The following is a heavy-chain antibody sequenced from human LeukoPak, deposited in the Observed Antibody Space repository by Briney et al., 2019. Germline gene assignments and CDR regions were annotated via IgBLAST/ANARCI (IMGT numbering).Heavy chain of an antibody. V-gene: IGHV3-23*01. J-gene: IGHJ4*02. CDR3: AKDGFDY. CDR1: GFTFSSYA. CDR2: ISGSGGNT. Sequence: PGGSLRLSCAASGFTFSSYAMSWVRQAPGKGLEWISAISGSGGNTYYIDSVKGRFTISRDNSKNTVSLQMNSLRAEDTAVYFCAKDGFDYWGQGTLVSVSS.